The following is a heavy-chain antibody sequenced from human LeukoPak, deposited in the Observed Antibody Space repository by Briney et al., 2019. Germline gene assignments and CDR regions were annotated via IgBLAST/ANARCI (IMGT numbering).Heavy chain of an antibody. CDR2: INPNSGGT. Sequence: GASVKVSCKASGYTFTVYYMHWVRQAPGQGLEWMGWINPNSGGTNYAQKFQGRVTMTRDTSISTAYMELSRLRSDDTAVYYCAAGRGYCGGGSCYGDDAFDIWGQGTMVTVSS. V-gene: IGHV1-2*02. CDR1: GYTFTVYY. J-gene: IGHJ3*02. D-gene: IGHD2-15*01. CDR3: AAGRGYCGGGSCYGDDAFDI.